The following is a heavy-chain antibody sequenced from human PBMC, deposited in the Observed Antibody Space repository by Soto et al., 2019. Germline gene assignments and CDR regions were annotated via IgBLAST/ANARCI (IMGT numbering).Heavy chain of an antibody. CDR3: ARDRSETSLTLVDS. D-gene: IGHD4-4*01. V-gene: IGHV3-30*04. Sequence: GGSLRLSCVGSGFTFSRYSMHWVRQVPGKGLEWVSIISYNERNKYYVDSVKGRFSNSRDNSRNTVYLQMNSLRHEDTAVYFCARDRSETSLTLVDSWGQGVLVTVSS. CDR2: ISYNERNK. J-gene: IGHJ4*02. CDR1: GFTFSRYS.